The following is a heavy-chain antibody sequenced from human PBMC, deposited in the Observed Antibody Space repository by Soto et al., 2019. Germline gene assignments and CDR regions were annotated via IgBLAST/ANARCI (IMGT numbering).Heavy chain of an antibody. CDR2: INRGSTSA. D-gene: IGHD2-2*01. CDR1: GFDFNSKS. J-gene: IGHJ4*02. Sequence: EVQLVESGGGLVQPGGSLRLSCAASGFDFNSKSMNWVRQAPGQGLEWISHINRGSTSALYADSVKGRFTISRDNAKNALYLQMNSLRAEDTAMYYCTSSTSPDTYWGQGTLVTVSS. V-gene: IGHV3-48*01. CDR3: TSSTSPDTY.